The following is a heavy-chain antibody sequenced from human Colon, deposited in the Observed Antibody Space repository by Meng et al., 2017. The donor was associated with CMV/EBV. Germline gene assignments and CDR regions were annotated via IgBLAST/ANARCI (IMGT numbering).Heavy chain of an antibody. CDR3: AREEGSDIVLMVYAIHQLRYFDY. V-gene: IGHV4-39*02. D-gene: IGHD2-8*01. CDR2: IYYSGST. CDR1: GGSISSSSYY. J-gene: IGHJ4*02. Sequence: SETLSLTCTVSGGSISSSSYYWGWIRQPPGKGLEWIGSIYYSGSTYYNPSLKSRVTISVDTSKNQFSLRLSSVTAADTAVYYCAREEGSDIVLMVYAIHQLRYFDYWGQGTLVTVSS.